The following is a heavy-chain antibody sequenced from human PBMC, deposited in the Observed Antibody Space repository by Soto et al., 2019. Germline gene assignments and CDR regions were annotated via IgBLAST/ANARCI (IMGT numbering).Heavy chain of an antibody. D-gene: IGHD3-16*01. CDR2: IYYSGGT. CDR1: GGSISGHY. V-gene: IGHV4-59*11. Sequence: QLQLQESGPGLVKPSETLSLTCTVSGGSISGHYWTWIRQTPGKTLEYIGYIYYSGGTNYNPSVKSRVTISVDTSKTQCYLRLESVTAADTGVYYCARGMTTYGGNLVYFDLGGRGTLVTVSS. CDR3: ARGMTTYGGNLVYFDL. J-gene: IGHJ2*01.